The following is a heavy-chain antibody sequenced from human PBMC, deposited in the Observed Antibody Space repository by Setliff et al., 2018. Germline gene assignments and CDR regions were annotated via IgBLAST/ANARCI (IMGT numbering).Heavy chain of an antibody. CDR1: GGSISSGSDY. CDR2: VYHSGGT. Sequence: PSETLSLTCTVSGGSISSGSDYWAWIRQPPGKGLEWLGTVYHSGGTHYNPSLKSRVTMSVDTSKNLFSLKLNSVTAADTALYYCARHVKVATEYLDCWGQGTLVTVSS. V-gene: IGHV4-39*01. D-gene: IGHD5-12*01. CDR3: ARHVKVATEYLDC. J-gene: IGHJ4*02.